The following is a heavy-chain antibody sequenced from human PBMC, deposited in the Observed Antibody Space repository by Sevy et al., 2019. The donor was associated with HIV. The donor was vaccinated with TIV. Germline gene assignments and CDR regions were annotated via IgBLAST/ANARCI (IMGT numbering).Heavy chain of an antibody. CDR2: IRSKAYGGTT. D-gene: IGHD3-10*01. CDR1: GFTFGDYV. V-gene: IGHV3-49*03. J-gene: IGHJ5*02. CDR3: TRSLVRVLRWFAP. Sequence: GGSLRLSCTASGFTFGDYVMSWFRQAPGKGLEWVGFIRSKAYGGTTEYAASVKGRFTISRDDSKRIAYLKMNSLKTEDTAVYYGTRSLVRVLRWFAPWGQGTLVTVSS.